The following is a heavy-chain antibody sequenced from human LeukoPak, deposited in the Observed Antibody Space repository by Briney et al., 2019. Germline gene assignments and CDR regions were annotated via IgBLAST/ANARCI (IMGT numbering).Heavy chain of an antibody. CDR1: GYTFTSYG. D-gene: IGHD7-27*01. V-gene: IGHV1-18*01. CDR2: ISAYNGNT. CDR3: ARVWGSIDY. Sequence: GASVKVSCKASGYTFTSYGISWVRQAPGQGLEWMGWISAYNGNTNYAQKLQGRVTLTRDTSISTAYMALSSLRSEDTAVYYCARVWGSIDYWGQGTLVTVSS. J-gene: IGHJ4*02.